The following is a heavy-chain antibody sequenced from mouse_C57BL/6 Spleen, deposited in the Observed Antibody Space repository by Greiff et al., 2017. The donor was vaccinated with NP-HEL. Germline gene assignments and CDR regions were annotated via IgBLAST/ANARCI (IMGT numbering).Heavy chain of an antibody. J-gene: IGHJ1*03. Sequence: EVQLVESGGGLVKPGGSLKLSCAASGFTFSDYGMHWVRQAPEKGLEWVAYISSGSSTTNYADKVKGRFTLSRDKSKNTLFLQMTSLRSEDTAMYYCARSCSNDKEWYFDVWGTGTTVTVSS. CDR3: ARSCSNDKEWYFDV. V-gene: IGHV5-17*01. CDR1: GFTFSDYG. CDR2: ISSGSSTT. D-gene: IGHD2-12*01.